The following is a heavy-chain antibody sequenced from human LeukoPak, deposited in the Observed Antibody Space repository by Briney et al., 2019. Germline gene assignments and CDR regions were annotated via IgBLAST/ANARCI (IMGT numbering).Heavy chain of an antibody. CDR1: GFTFSDHY. V-gene: IGHV3-72*01. CDR2: SRSKTNRYTT. CDR3: TTSGYDSSGYLDDY. Sequence: AGGSLRLSCAASGFTFSDHYLDWVRQAPGKGLEWVGRSRSKTNRYTTQYAASVKGRFTISRDDSKNTLYLQMNSLKTEDTAVYYCTTSGYDSSGYLDDYWGQGTLVTVSS. J-gene: IGHJ4*02. D-gene: IGHD3-22*01.